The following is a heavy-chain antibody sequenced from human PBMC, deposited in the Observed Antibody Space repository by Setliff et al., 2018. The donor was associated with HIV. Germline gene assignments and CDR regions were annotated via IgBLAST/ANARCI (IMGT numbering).Heavy chain of an antibody. V-gene: IGHV4-38-2*02. J-gene: IGHJ6*02. Sequence: SETLSLTCTVSGYSINSSHFWGWIRQPPGKGLEWVGSIYHSGNTHYNPSLKSRVTISVDTSKNQFSLKLSSVTAADTAVYYCARGGPTVAYGVDVWGQGTTVTVS. CDR3: ARGGPTVAYGVDV. D-gene: IGHD4-17*01. CDR1: GYSINSSHF. CDR2: IYHSGNT.